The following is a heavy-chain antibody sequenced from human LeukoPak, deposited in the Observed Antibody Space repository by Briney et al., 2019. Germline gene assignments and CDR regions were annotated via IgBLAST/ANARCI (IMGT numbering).Heavy chain of an antibody. CDR2: IYYSGST. V-gene: IGHV4-59*02. J-gene: IGHJ4*02. CDR1: GASVSNYC. CDR3: TSEHYNSWVHY. Sequence: PSERHSPTCPVSGASVSNYCSRSVRQPPGKGLEWIGYIYYSGSTNYNPSLKSRVTISVDTSKNQFSLKLSSVTAADTAIYYRTSEHYNSWVHYWAERILVSVSS. D-gene: IGHD1-1*01.